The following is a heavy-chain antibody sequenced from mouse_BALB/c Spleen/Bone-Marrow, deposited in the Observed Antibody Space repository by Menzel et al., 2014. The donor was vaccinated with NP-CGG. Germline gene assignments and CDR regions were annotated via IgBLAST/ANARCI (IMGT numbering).Heavy chain of an antibody. V-gene: IGHV3-6*02. Sequence: ESGPGLVKPSQSLSLTCSVTGYSITSGYYWNWIRQFPGNKLEWMGYISYDGSNNYNPSLKNRISITRDTSKNQLFLKLNSVTTEDTATYYCARDWDGYYFDYWGQGTTLTVSS. CDR2: ISYDGSN. D-gene: IGHD2-3*01. J-gene: IGHJ2*01. CDR3: ARDWDGYYFDY. CDR1: GYSITSGYY.